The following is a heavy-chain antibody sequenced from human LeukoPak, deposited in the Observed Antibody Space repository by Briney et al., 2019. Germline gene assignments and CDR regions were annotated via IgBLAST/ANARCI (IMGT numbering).Heavy chain of an antibody. V-gene: IGHV1-2*06. Sequence: ASVKVSCKASGYTFTGYYMHWVRQAPGQGLEWMGRINPNSGGTNYAQKFQGRVTMTRDTSISTANMELSRLRSDDTAVYYCARERITMVRGVISSSGYWGQGTLVTVSS. CDR2: INPNSGGT. J-gene: IGHJ4*02. CDR1: GYTFTGYY. CDR3: ARERITMVRGVISSSGY. D-gene: IGHD3-10*01.